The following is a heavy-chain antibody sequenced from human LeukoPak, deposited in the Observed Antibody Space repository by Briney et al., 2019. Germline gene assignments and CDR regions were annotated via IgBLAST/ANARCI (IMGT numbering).Heavy chain of an antibody. CDR1: GYSFTNYW. D-gene: IGHD5-18*01. V-gene: IGHV5-51*01. J-gene: IGHJ5*02. CDR3: ARHLRLWQNWFDP. CDR2: IYPGDSDT. Sequence: GESLKISCKVSGYSFTNYWIGWVRQMPGKGLEWMGIIYPGDSDTRYSPSFQGQVTISADKSISTAYLQWSSLKASDTAMYYCARHLRLWQNWFDPWGQGTLVTVSS.